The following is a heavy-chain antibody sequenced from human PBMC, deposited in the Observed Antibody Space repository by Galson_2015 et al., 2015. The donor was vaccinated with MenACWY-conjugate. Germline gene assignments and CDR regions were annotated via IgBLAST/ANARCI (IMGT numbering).Heavy chain of an antibody. Sequence: SLRLSCAASGFSFSDHYVDWVRQAPGKGLEWVGRIRNKANSYSTEYAASVKGRFTISRDDSRNLLYLQMGSLKTEDTAVYYCSRGGLGVSAFDYWGQGTLVTVSS. J-gene: IGHJ4*02. V-gene: IGHV3-72*01. CDR3: SRGGLGVSAFDY. CDR2: IRNKANSYST. D-gene: IGHD2-8*01. CDR1: GFSFSDHY.